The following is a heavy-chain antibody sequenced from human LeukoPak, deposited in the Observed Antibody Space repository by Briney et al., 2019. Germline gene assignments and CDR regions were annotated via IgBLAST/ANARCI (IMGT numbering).Heavy chain of an antibody. CDR3: ARDREDYGLDY. V-gene: IGHV4-59*12. J-gene: IGHJ4*02. CDR2: IYYSGST. CDR1: GGSISSYY. D-gene: IGHD4-17*01. Sequence: SETLSLTCTVSGGSISSYYWSWIRQPPGKGLEWIGYIYYSGSTYYNPSLKSRVTISVDTSKNQFSLKLSSVTAADTAVYYCARDREDYGLDYWGQGTLVTVSS.